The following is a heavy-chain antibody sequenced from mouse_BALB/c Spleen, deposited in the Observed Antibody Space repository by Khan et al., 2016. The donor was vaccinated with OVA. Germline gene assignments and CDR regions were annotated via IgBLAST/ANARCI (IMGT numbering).Heavy chain of an antibody. CDR2: IYPGTGDT. V-gene: IGHV1-84*02. CDR1: GYTFTDYY. J-gene: IGHJ2*01. CDR3: SRDVATEYFNF. Sequence: QVQLQQSGPELVKPGASVKISCKASGYTFTDYYINWVKQTPGQGLEWIGWIYPGTGDTQYNEKFKGKATLTVDTSSRTVYMQVSSLTSEDTAVYFCSRDVATEYFNFWGQGTTLTVSS. D-gene: IGHD1-2*01.